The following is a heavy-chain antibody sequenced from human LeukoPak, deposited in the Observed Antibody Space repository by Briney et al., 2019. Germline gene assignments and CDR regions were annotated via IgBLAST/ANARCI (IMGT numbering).Heavy chain of an antibody. J-gene: IGHJ3*01. V-gene: IGHV4-34*01. CDR3: ARKWELHAFDV. Sequence: SETLSLTCAVYGGFFSGYYWSWIRQPPGKGLEWIGEINQSGSTNYNPSLKSRVTISVDTSKNQFSLKLSSVTAADTAVYYCARKWELHAFDVWGQGTMVTISS. D-gene: IGHD1-26*01. CDR2: INQSGST. CDR1: GGFFSGYY.